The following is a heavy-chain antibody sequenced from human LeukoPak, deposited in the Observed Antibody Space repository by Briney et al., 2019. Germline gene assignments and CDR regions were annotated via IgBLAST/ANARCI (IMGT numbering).Heavy chain of an antibody. V-gene: IGHV3-30-3*01. D-gene: IGHD3-22*01. CDR3: ARDDGSSGPLPPKGFDY. CDR1: GFTFSSYA. Sequence: GGSLRLSCAASGFTFSSYAMHWVRQAPGKGLEWVAVISYDGSNKYYADSVKGRFTISRDNSKNTLYLQMNSLRAEDTAVYYCARDDGSSGPLPPKGFDYWGQGTLVTVSS. CDR2: ISYDGSNK. J-gene: IGHJ4*02.